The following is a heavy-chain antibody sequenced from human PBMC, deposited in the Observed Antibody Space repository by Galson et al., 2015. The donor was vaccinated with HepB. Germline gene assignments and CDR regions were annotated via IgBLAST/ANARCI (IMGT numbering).Heavy chain of an antibody. CDR3: AKDMGVIAAAATAVGYYYYGMDV. CDR2: ISWDGGST. CDR1: GFTFDDYT. V-gene: IGHV3-43*01. Sequence: SLRLSCAASGFTFDDYTMHWVRQAPGKGLEWVSLISWDGGSTYYADSVKGRFTISRDNSKNSLYLQMNSLRTEDTALYYCAKDMGVIAAAATAVGYYYYGMDVWGQGTTVTVSS. J-gene: IGHJ6*02. D-gene: IGHD6-13*01.